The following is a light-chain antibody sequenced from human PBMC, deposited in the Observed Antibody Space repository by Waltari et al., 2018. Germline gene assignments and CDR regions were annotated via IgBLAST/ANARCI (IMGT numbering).Light chain of an antibody. CDR1: SSNVGSGYN. J-gene: IGLJ2*01. Sequence: QSVLTQPPSVSGAPGQRVTISCTGSSSNVGSGYNVNWYQHLPGTAPKLLIYGDSNRPSGVPDRFSGSQSGTSASLAITGLQAEDEALYYCQSFDMSLSGSPVFGGGTKLTVL. CDR2: GDS. V-gene: IGLV1-40*01. CDR3: QSFDMSLSGSPV.